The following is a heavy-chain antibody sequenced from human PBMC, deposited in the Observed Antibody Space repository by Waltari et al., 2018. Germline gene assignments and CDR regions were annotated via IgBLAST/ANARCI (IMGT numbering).Heavy chain of an antibody. CDR2: IYTSGST. J-gene: IGHJ4*02. CDR1: GGSISSGSYY. CDR3: ARSFRRVLSY. Sequence: QVQLQESGPGLVKPSQTLSLTCTVSGGSISSGSYYWSWIRQPAGKGLEWIGRIYTSGSTNYNPSLKSRVTISVDTSKNQFSLKLSSVTAADTAVYYCARSFRRVLSYWGQGTLVTVSS. V-gene: IGHV4-61*02.